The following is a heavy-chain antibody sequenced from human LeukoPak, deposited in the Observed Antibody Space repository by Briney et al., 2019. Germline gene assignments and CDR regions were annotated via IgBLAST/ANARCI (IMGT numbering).Heavy chain of an antibody. CDR1: GGSFSGYY. J-gene: IGHJ4*02. D-gene: IGHD3/OR15-3a*01. V-gene: IGHV3-23*01. CDR3: AKVATWTHFDY. CDR2: LSGTSDST. Sequence: ETLSLTCAVYGGSFSGYYWSWIRQPPGKGLEWVSALSGTSDSTYYADSVKGRFSISRDNSKNTLYLQISSLRVEDTAVYYCAKVATWTHFDYWGQGILVTVSS.